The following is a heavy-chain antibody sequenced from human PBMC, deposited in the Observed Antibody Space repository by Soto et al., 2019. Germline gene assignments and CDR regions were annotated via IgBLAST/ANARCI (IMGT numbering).Heavy chain of an antibody. CDR1: GFTFSSYD. V-gene: IGHV3-13*01. J-gene: IGHJ4*02. Sequence: GGSLRLSCAASGFTFSSYDMHWVRQATGKGLEWVSAIGTAGDTYYPGSVKGRFTISRENAKNSLYLQMNSLRAGDTAVYYCARGYYYDSSGYYFDYWGQGTRGAVAS. CDR2: IGTAGDT. D-gene: IGHD3-22*01. CDR3: ARGYYYDSSGYYFDY.